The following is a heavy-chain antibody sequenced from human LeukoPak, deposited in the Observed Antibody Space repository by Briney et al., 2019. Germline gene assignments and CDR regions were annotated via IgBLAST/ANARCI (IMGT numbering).Heavy chain of an antibody. CDR2: IYYSGST. CDR3: ARALPTAY. D-gene: IGHD2-2*01. V-gene: IGHV4-59*01. Sequence: SETLSLTCTVSGCSISNYYWSWTRQPPGKGLEWIGYIYYSGSTNYNPSLKSRVTISVDTSKNQFSLKLSSVTAADTAVYYCARALPTAYWGQGTLVTVSS. J-gene: IGHJ4*02. CDR1: GCSISNYY.